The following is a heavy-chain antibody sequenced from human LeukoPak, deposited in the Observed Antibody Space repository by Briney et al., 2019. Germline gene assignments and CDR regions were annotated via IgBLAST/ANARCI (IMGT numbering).Heavy chain of an antibody. D-gene: IGHD3-22*01. J-gene: IGHJ4*02. CDR2: INSDGRST. Sequence: GGSLRLSCAASGFTFSSNWMHWVRQAPGKGLVWVSRINSDGRSTSYADSVKGRFTISRDNAKNTLYLQMNSLRAKDTAVYYCARLRYDSSGRFFDNWGQGTLVTVSS. CDR1: GFTFSSNW. V-gene: IGHV3-74*01. CDR3: ARLRYDSSGRFFDN.